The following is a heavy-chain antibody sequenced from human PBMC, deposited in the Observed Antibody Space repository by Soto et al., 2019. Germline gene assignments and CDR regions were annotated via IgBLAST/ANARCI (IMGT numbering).Heavy chain of an antibody. CDR3: ARDRSAGTQNYYDSPGPEAFDI. D-gene: IGHD3-22*01. J-gene: IGHJ3*02. V-gene: IGHV1-46*01. Sequence: ASVKVSCKASGYTFTSYYMHWVRRAPGQGLEWMGIINPSGGSTSYAQKFQGRVTMTRDTSTSTVYMELSSLRSEDTAVYYCARDRSAGTQNYYDSPGPEAFDIWGQGTMVTVSS. CDR1: GYTFTSYY. CDR2: INPSGGST.